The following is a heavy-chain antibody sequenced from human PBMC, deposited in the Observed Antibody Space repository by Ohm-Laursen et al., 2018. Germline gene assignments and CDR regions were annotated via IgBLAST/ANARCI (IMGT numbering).Heavy chain of an antibody. J-gene: IGHJ4*02. D-gene: IGHD3-9*01. CDR3: ARNFNWENPYNFAY. CDR1: RGSISRFY. Sequence: SDTLSLTCNVSRGSISRFYWSWIRQPPGKGLEWIGYIYYSGSTKYNPSLESRVTISLDTSRNQFSLRLTSLTAADTAVYYCARNFNWENPYNFAYWGQGILVTVSS. CDR2: IYYSGST. V-gene: IGHV4-59*07.